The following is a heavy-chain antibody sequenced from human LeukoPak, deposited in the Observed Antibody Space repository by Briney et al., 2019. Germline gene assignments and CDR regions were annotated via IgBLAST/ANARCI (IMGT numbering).Heavy chain of an antibody. CDR3: ARPQGYSSGWYSNWYFDL. D-gene: IGHD6-19*01. CDR2: IYYSGST. V-gene: IGHV4-39*01. Sequence: PSQTLSLTCTVPGGSISSSSYYWSWIRQHPGKGLEWLGYIYYSGSTYYSTSLTSRVTISVDTSTNQFSLTLSSVTAAATAVYYCARPQGYSSGWYSNWYFDLWGRGTLVTVSS. J-gene: IGHJ2*01. CDR1: GGSISSSSYY.